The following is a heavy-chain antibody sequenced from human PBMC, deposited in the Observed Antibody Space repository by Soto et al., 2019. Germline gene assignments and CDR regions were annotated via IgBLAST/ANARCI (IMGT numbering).Heavy chain of an antibody. CDR3: ARCYCSVGSCYSCWHFAL. Sequence: QVQLVQSGSEVKKPGASVKVSCKASGYTFTNYGMSWVRQAPGQGLEWMGWISAYNGNTNHAQNFQGRVTMTTDTSTSTAYMELRSLRSDDTAVYYCARCYCSVGSCYSCWHFALWGRGALVTVSS. J-gene: IGHJ2*01. CDR1: GYTFTNYG. CDR2: ISAYNGNT. V-gene: IGHV1-18*01. D-gene: IGHD2-15*01.